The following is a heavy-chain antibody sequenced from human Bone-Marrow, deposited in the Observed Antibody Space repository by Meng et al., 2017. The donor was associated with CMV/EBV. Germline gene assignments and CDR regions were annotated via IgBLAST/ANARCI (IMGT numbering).Heavy chain of an antibody. CDR2: ISYDGSNK. CDR3: ARSKHREVRWNFAY. Sequence: GGSLRLSCAASGFTFSSYAMHWVRQAPGKGLEWVAVISYDGSNKYYADSVKGRFTISRDNSKNTLYLQMNSLRAEDTAVYYCARSKHREVRWNFAYWGQGTLVPVSS. J-gene: IGHJ4*02. D-gene: IGHD3-10*01. V-gene: IGHV3-30-3*01. CDR1: GFTFSSYA.